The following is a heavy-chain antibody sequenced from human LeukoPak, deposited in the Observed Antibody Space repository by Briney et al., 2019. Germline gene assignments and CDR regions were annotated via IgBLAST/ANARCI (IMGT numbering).Heavy chain of an antibody. CDR3: ARDYYDSSGYESAFDI. V-gene: IGHV4-30-2*01. J-gene: IGHJ3*02. Sequence: SQTLSLTCAVSGGSISSGGYSWSWIRQPPGKGLEWIGYIYHSGSTYYNPSLKRRVTISVDRSKNQFSLKLSSVTAADTAVYYCARDYYDSSGYESAFDIWGQGTMVTVSS. CDR2: IYHSGST. D-gene: IGHD3-22*01. CDR1: GGSISSGGYS.